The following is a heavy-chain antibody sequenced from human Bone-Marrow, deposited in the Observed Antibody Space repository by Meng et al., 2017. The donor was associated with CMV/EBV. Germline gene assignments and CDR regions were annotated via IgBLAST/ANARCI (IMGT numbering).Heavy chain of an antibody. V-gene: IGHV4-38-2*02. CDR3: ARVLFQSDYYLSWFDP. D-gene: IGHD3-22*01. J-gene: IGHJ5*02. CDR1: GYSISSGYY. CDR2: IYHSGST. Sequence: SETLSLTCTVSGYSISSGYYWGWIRQPPGKGLEWIGSIYHSGSTYYNPSLKSRVTISVDTSKNQFTLKLNSVTAADTAVYYCARVLFQSDYYLSWFDPWGQGTLVTVSS.